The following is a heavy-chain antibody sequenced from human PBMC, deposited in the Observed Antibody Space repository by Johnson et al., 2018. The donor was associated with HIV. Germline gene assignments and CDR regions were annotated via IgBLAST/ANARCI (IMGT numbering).Heavy chain of an antibody. J-gene: IGHJ3*01. D-gene: IGHD3-10*01. CDR3: ARGGLLWFGHPAD. V-gene: IGHV3-30*04. CDR1: GFTFSSSA. CDR2: IPYDGSNK. Sequence: QVQLVESGGGLVQPGGSLRLSCAASGFTFSSSAMSWVRQAPGKGLEWVAVIPYDGSNKYYADSVKGRFTISRDNSKNPLYLQMNSLRAEDTAVYHCARGGLLWFGHPADWGQGTMVTVSS.